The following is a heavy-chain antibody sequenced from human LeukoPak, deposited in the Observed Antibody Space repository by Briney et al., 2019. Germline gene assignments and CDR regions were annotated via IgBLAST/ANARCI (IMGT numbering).Heavy chain of an antibody. Sequence: GSPVKVSCKASGGTFSSYAISWVRQAPGQGLEWMGGIIPIFGTANYAQKFQGRVTITTDESTSTAYMELSSLRSEDTAVYYCATVEWDTPHAYFDYWGQGTLVTVSS. D-gene: IGHD3-3*01. CDR2: IIPIFGTA. CDR1: GGTFSSYA. V-gene: IGHV1-69*05. J-gene: IGHJ4*02. CDR3: ATVEWDTPHAYFDY.